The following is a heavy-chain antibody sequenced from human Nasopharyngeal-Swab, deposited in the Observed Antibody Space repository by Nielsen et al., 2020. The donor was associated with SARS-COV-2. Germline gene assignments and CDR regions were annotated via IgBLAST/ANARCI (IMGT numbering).Heavy chain of an antibody. CDR3: ARDPAITGTTFDP. V-gene: IGHV3-9*01. J-gene: IGHJ5*02. CDR1: GFTFDDYA. Sequence: SLKISCAASGFTFDDYAMHWVRQAPGKGLEWVSGISWNSGSIGYADSVKGRFTISRDNAKNTLYLQMNSLRAEDTAVYYCARDPAITGTTFDPWGQGTLVTVSS. D-gene: IGHD1-7*01. CDR2: ISWNSGSI.